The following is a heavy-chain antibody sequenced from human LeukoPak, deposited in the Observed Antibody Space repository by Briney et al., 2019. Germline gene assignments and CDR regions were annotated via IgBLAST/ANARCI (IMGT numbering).Heavy chain of an antibody. J-gene: IGHJ6*02. CDR3: ARGRGGIAAAGSGSYYYYGMDV. CDR1: GFTFSSYS. D-gene: IGHD6-13*01. CDR2: ISSSSSTI. Sequence: GGSLRLSCAAPGFTFSSYSMNWVRLAPGKGLEWVSYISSSSSTIYYADSVKGRFTISRDNAKNSLYLQMNSLRAEDTAVYYCARGRGGIAAAGSGSYYYYGMDVWGQGTTVTVSS. V-gene: IGHV3-48*01.